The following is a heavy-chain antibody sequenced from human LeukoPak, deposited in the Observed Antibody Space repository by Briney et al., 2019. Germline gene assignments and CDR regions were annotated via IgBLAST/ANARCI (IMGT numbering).Heavy chain of an antibody. J-gene: IGHJ4*02. CDR2: ISAYNGNT. Sequence: VASVKVSCKASGYTFTSYGISWVRQAPGQGLEWMGWISAYNGNTNYAQKLQGRVTMTTDPSTSTAYMELRSLRSDDTAVYYCAREAWPEGLAVAVGYWGQGTLVTVSS. D-gene: IGHD6-19*01. CDR3: AREAWPEGLAVAVGY. CDR1: GYTFTSYG. V-gene: IGHV1-18*01.